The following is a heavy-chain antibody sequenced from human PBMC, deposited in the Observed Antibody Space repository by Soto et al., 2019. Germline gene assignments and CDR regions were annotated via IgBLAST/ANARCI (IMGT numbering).Heavy chain of an antibody. J-gene: IGHJ4*02. D-gene: IGHD3-10*01. CDR3: GRGYYCLGRYPFGY. CDR2: INHSGST. V-gene: IGHV4-34*01. Sequence: QVQLQQWGAGLLKPSETLSLTCAVYGGSFSGYYWSWIRQPPGKGLVWIGEINHSGSTSYNPSPKGRVSKSVDESKHLFALKLGPVAPAEPVVYCWGRGYYCLGRYPFGYWGQGTLVSVSS. CDR1: GGSFSGYY.